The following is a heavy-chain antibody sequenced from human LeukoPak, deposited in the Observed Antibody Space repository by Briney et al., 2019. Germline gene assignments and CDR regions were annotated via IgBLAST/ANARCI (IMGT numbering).Heavy chain of an antibody. V-gene: IGHV4-59*01. CDR2: IYYSGST. D-gene: IGHD6-6*01. CDR1: GGSISSYY. Sequence: SETLSLTCTVSGGSISSYYWSWIRQPPGKGLEWIGYIYYSGSTNYNPSPKSRVTISVDTSKNQFSLKLSSVTAADTAVYYCASGYSSSAGGYYYYYMDVWGKGTTVTVSS. CDR3: ASGYSSSAGGYYYYYMDV. J-gene: IGHJ6*03.